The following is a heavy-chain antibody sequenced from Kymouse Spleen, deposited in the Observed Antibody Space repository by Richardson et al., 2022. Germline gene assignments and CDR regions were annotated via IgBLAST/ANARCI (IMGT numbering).Heavy chain of an antibody. CDR1: GFTFSSYG. V-gene: IGHV3-30*18. D-gene: IGHD3-10*01. CDR3: AKVSGSGSYYNAHYYYYGMDV. Sequence: QVQLVESGGGVVQPGRSLRLSCAASGFTFSSYGMHWVRQAPGKGLEWVAVISYDGSNKYYADSVKGRFTISRDNSKNTLYLQMNSLRAEDTAVYYCAKVSGSGSYYNAHYYYYGMDVWGQGTTVTVSS. CDR2: ISYDGSNK. J-gene: IGHJ6*02.